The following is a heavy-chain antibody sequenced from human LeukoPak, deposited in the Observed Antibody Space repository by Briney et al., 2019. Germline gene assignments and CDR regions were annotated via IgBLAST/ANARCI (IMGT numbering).Heavy chain of an antibody. J-gene: IGHJ6*03. D-gene: IGHD3-10*01. CDR1: GGSISSSSYY. CDR2: IYYSGST. Sequence: SKTLSLTCTVSGGSISSSSYYWGWIRQPPGKGLEWIGSIYYSGSTYYNPSLKSRVTISVDTSKNQFSLKLSSVTAADTAVYYCARFGYYYYMDVWGKGTTVTVSS. V-gene: IGHV4-39*07. CDR3: ARFGYYYYMDV.